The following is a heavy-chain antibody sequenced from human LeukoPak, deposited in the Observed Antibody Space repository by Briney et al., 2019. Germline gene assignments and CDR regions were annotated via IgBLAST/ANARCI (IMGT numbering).Heavy chain of an antibody. D-gene: IGHD6-13*01. V-gene: IGHV3-11*05. CDR1: GFTFTDYY. Sequence: GGSLRLSCAASGFTFTDYYMSWIRQAPGKGLEWLSYISGTGDYTNYAGSVRGRFSISRDNAKNSLILQMNSLRVEDTAVYYCARDRSYRGGWYSGFAGMGVWGPGTTVTVSS. J-gene: IGHJ6*02. CDR3: ARDRSYRGGWYSGFAGMGV. CDR2: ISGTGDYT.